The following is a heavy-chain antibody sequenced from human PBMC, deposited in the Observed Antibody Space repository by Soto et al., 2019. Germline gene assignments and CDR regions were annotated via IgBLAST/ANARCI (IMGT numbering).Heavy chain of an antibody. J-gene: IGHJ5*02. Sequence: QVQLVQSGAEVKKPGSSVKVSCKASGGTFSSYAISWVRQAPGQGLEWMGGIIPIFGTANYAQKFQGRVTIAGDESASTAWMERSSVRSEDTAVYYCARAVDDFWSGYFTGWFDRWGQGTLVTVSS. CDR2: IIPIFGTA. CDR3: ARAVDDFWSGYFTGWFDR. V-gene: IGHV1-69*12. D-gene: IGHD3-3*01. CDR1: GGTFSSYA.